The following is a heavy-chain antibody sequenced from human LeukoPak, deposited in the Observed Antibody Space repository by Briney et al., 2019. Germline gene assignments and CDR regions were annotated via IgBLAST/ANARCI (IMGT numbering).Heavy chain of an antibody. J-gene: IGHJ5*02. CDR3: ARELSMVRGVIPSP. D-gene: IGHD3-10*01. V-gene: IGHV1-2*06. Sequence: GASVKVSCKASGYTFTGYYMHWVRQAPGQGLEWMGRINPNSGGTNYAQKFQGRVTTTRDTSISTAYMELSRLRSDDTAVYYCARELSMVRGVIPSPWGQGTLVTVSS. CDR1: GYTFTGYY. CDR2: INPNSGGT.